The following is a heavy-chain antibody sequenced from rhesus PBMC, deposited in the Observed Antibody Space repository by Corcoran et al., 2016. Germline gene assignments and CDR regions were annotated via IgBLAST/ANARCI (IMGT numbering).Heavy chain of an antibody. Sequence: QVQLQESGPGLVTPSATLSLTCAVSGYSISSGSYWGWLRPPPGQGLGWIGNISSGGSNNRNPSHKSRVTISTDTSKNQVSLKLSSVTAADTAVYYCARAVLQFLEWFKGYFDYWGQGVLVTVSS. CDR1: GYSISSGSY. V-gene: IGHV4S14*01. CDR2: ISSGGSN. D-gene: IGHD3-3*01. CDR3: ARAVLQFLEWFKGYFDY. J-gene: IGHJ4*01.